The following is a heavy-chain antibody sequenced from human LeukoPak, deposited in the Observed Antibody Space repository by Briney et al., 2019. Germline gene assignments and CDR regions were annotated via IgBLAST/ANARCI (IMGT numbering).Heavy chain of an antibody. V-gene: IGHV4-31*03. D-gene: IGHD6-13*01. CDR1: GGSISSGGYY. J-gene: IGHJ6*02. CDR2: IYYSGST. CDR3: ARVLAAAGTSYYYYYHGTDV. Sequence: PSQTLSLTCTVSGGSISSGGYYWSWIRQHPGKGLEWIGYIYYSGSTYYNPSLKSRVTISVDTSKNQFSLKLSSVTAADTAVYYCARVLAAAGTSYYYYYHGTDVWGQGTTVTVSS.